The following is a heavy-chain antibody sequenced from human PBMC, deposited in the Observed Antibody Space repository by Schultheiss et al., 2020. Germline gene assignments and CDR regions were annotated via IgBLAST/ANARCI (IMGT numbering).Heavy chain of an antibody. D-gene: IGHD6-6*01. V-gene: IGHV1-18*01. Sequence: ASVKVSCKASGYTFTSSGISWVRQARGQGLEWMGWISAYNGNTNYAQKLQGRVTMTRDTSTSTAYMELRSLRSDDTAVYYCARYGRAARRTSCGLDSWGQGTLVTVSS. J-gene: IGHJ5*01. CDR3: ARYGRAARRTSCGLDS. CDR1: GYTFTSSG. CDR2: ISAYNGNT.